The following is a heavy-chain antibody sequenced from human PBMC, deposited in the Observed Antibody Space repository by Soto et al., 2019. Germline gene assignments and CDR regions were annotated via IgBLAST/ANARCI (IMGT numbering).Heavy chain of an antibody. Sequence: QVQLQESGPGLVKPSETLSLTCSFSGGSKSRYYWSWIRQPPGKGLEWIGNIHESGSTNYNASLKSRVTISIDASKSDCSLHLTSVTAADTAVYYCARDVRPTGLAYFDLWGRGTLVTVSS. V-gene: IGHV4-59*01. CDR2: IHESGST. D-gene: IGHD1-1*01. J-gene: IGHJ2*01. CDR1: GGSKSRYY. CDR3: ARDVRPTGLAYFDL.